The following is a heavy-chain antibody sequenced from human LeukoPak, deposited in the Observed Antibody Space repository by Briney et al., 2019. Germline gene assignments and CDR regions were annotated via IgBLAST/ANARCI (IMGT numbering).Heavy chain of an antibody. J-gene: IGHJ4*02. CDR1: GGTFSSYA. V-gene: IGHV1-69*05. D-gene: IGHD3-10*01. CDR3: ASVLWFGELLSPYLDY. Sequence: SVKVSCKXSGGTFSSYAISWVRQAPGQGLEWMGRIIPIFGTANYAQKFQGRVTITTDESTSTAYMELSSLRSEDTAVYYCASVLWFGELLSPYLDYWGQGTLVTVSS. CDR2: IIPIFGTA.